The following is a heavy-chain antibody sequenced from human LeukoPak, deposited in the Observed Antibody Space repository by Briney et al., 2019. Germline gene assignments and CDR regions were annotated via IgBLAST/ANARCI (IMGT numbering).Heavy chain of an antibody. D-gene: IGHD3-22*01. Sequence: ASVKVSCKASGYTFTSYYMHWVRQAPGQGLEWMGIINPSGGSTSYAQKFQGRVTMTRDTSTSTVYMELSSLRSEDTAVYYCARGALTYYYDSSEGWFDPWGQGTLVTVSS. V-gene: IGHV1-46*01. CDR2: INPSGGST. CDR1: GYTFTSYY. J-gene: IGHJ5*02. CDR3: ARGALTYYYDSSEGWFDP.